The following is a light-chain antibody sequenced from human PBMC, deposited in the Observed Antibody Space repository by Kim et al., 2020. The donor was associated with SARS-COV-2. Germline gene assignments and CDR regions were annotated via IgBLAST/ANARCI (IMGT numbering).Light chain of an antibody. CDR3: QQYNNWPPVT. CDR2: GTS. V-gene: IGKV3-15*01. J-gene: IGKJ1*01. Sequence: SPRESAARSCRASQSVSTTLAWYQQKPGQAPRLLLYGTSTRATGIPARFTGSGSGTEFTLTISSLQSEDFAVYYCQQYNNWPPVTFGQGTKVDIK. CDR1: QSVSTT.